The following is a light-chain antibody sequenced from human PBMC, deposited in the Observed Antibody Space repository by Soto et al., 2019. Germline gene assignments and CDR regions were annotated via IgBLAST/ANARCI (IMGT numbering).Light chain of an antibody. V-gene: IGLV1-44*01. J-gene: IGLJ2*01. CDR3: SSWDDSLNGVV. Sequence: QSVLTQPPSASGAPGQRVTISCSGSSSKIGTTTVNWYQHVPGTAPKLLIYNINQRPSGVPDRFSGSRSGTSASLAISGLQSEDEADYYCSSWDDSLNGVVFGRGTKVTVL. CDR2: NIN. CDR1: SSKIGTTT.